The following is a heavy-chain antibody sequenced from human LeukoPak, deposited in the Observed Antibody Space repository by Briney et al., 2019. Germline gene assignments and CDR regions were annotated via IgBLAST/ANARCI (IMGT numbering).Heavy chain of an antibody. J-gene: IGHJ4*02. CDR3: VRFPSSLTAPD. CDR1: GFTVTSNY. Sequence: GGSLRLSCAASGFTVTSNYMTWVRQAPGKGLECVSVIYSGSTTYYADSVKGRFTISRDNSKNTLYLQMNSLRDEDTAVYYCVRFPSSLTAPDWGQGTLVTVSS. V-gene: IGHV3-66*02. D-gene: IGHD3-10*01. CDR2: IYSGSTT.